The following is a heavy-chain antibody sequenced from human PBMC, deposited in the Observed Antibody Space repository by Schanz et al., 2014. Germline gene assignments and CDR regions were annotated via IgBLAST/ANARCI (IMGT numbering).Heavy chain of an antibody. J-gene: IGHJ4*02. V-gene: IGHV4-34*01. Sequence: QVQLQQWGAGLLKPSETLSLSCAVYSGSFSGYYWSWIRQPPGKGLEWIGEINHGGSTNYNPSLKSRVPIALDPSKTQFSLKRGCGTAADTAVYYCARGPDSTSADVTRGRRRYYFDYWGQGTLVTVSS. CDR2: INHGGST. CDR3: ARGPDSTSADVTRGRRRYYFDY. CDR1: SGSFSGYY. D-gene: IGHD6-13*01.